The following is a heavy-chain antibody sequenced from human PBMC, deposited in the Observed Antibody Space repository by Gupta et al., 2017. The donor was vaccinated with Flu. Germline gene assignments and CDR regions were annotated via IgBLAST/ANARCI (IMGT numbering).Heavy chain of an antibody. D-gene: IGHD1-26*01. J-gene: IGHJ6*02. V-gene: IGHV3-9*01. CDR2: ISWNSVNV. Sequence: DDFAMHWVRQGPGKGLEWVSGISWNSVNVGYADSVKGRCTITKDTAKNSLFLQMNSLRPEDTAVYYYSKDLGGSNPGYYVQCLDVWGQGTMVTVSS. CDR1: DDFA. CDR3: SKDLGGSNPGYYVQCLDV.